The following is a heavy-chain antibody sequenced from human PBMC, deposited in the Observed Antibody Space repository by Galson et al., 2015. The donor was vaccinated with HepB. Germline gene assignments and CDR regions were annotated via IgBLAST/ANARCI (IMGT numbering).Heavy chain of an antibody. Sequence: SLRLSCAASGFTFSSYWMYWVRQAPGKGLVWVSRIKFDGSSTAYADSVKGRFTISRDNAKNTLYLQMDNLRVDDTAVYYCTTLYSPGSDYWGQGTLVTVSS. CDR1: GFTFSSYW. CDR3: TTLYSPGSDY. CDR2: IKFDGSST. D-gene: IGHD5-12*01. J-gene: IGHJ4*02. V-gene: IGHV3-74*01.